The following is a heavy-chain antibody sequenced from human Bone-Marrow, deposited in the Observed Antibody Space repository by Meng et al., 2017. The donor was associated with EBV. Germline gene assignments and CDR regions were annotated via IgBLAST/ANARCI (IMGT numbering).Heavy chain of an antibody. D-gene: IGHD5-18*01. CDR2: FLPILGAP. Sequence: VEWVQSGAEVKKAGSSVMVPCKAFEGNFIISAISWLRQAPGQGLEWMGGFLPILGAPNYAQRFQDRVTITADESTSTGYMELSSLRSDDTAVYYCARESGRGYSSDYWGQGTLVTVSS. CDR1: EGNFIISA. CDR3: ARESGRGYSSDY. J-gene: IGHJ4*02. V-gene: IGHV1-69*01.